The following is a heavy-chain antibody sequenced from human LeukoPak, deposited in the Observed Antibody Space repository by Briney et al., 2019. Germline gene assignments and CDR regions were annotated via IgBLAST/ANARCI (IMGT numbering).Heavy chain of an antibody. CDR1: GFTFSSHG. CDR3: AEDLSYGSLWFDP. J-gene: IGHJ5*02. V-gene: IGHV3-33*06. D-gene: IGHD3-10*01. Sequence: PGRSLRLSCAASGFTFSSHGMQWVRQAPGKGLEWVALIWYDGSKTNYVDSVMGRFTISRDSSKNTLYLQMDNLRVEDTAVYFCAEDLSYGSLWFDPWGQGTLVTVSS. CDR2: IWYDGSKT.